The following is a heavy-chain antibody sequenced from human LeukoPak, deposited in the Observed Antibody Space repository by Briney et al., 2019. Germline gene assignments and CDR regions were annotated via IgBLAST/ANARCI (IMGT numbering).Heavy chain of an antibody. D-gene: IGHD3-9*01. CDR2: IYYSGST. J-gene: IGHJ6*02. CDR1: GGSFSGYY. CDR3: ARVNYDILTGLPYGMDV. Sequence: SETLSLTCAVYGGSFSGYYWGWIRKPPGKGLEWMGSIYYSGSTYYNPSLKSRVTISVDTSKNQFSLKLSSVTAADTAVYYCARVNYDILTGLPYGMDVWGQGTTVTVSS. V-gene: IGHV4-39*01.